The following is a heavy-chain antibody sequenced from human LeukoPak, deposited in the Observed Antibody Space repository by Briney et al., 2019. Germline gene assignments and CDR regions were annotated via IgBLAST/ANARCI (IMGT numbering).Heavy chain of an antibody. J-gene: IGHJ4*02. CDR2: IYHSGST. CDR3: ARVGFQYGDYIVDY. V-gene: IGHV4-30-2*01. CDR1: GGSISSGGYY. D-gene: IGHD4-17*01. Sequence: PSQTLSLTCTVSGGSISSGGYYWSWIRQPPGKGLEWIGYIYHSGSTYYNPSLKSRVTISVDTSKNQFSLKLSPVTAADTAVYYCARVGFQYGDYIVDYWGQGTLVTVSS.